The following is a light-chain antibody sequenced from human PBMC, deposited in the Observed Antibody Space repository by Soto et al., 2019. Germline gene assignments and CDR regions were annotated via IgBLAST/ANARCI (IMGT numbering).Light chain of an antibody. J-gene: IGKJ2*01. CDR1: QSVSSAY. CDR2: GAS. CDR3: QQYGSLPGT. Sequence: EIVLTQSPGTLSLSPGERATLSCRASQSVSSAYLSWYQQKPGQGPRLLIYGASIRATGIPYRFSGSGSGTDVTLTISRLDPEDVEVYYCQQYGSLPGTFGQGTKLEIK. V-gene: IGKV3-20*01.